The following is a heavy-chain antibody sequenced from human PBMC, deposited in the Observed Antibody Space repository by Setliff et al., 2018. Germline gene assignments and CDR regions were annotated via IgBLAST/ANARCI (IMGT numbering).Heavy chain of an antibody. CDR3: ARGRVEMATITPFDY. V-gene: IGHV4-39*06. Sequence: SETLSLTCTVSGGSISSSSYYWGWIRQPPGKGLEWIGSIYYSGSTYYNPSLKSRVTIXXXTSXXXXXXXXXXXXAADTAVYYCARGRVEMATITPFDYWGQGTRVTVSS. J-gene: IGHJ4*02. D-gene: IGHD5-12*01. CDR2: IYYSGST. CDR1: GGSISSSSYY.